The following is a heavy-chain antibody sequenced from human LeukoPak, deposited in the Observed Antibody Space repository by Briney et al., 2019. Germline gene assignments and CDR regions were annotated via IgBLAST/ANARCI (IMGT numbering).Heavy chain of an antibody. CDR3: AHRKNYYDSSVFDN. Sequence: SGPTLVNPTQTLTLTCTFSGFSLNTRGVGVGWIRQPPGRALEWLALIYWDDDRLYSPSLKCRLTITKDNSKNHVVLTMTNMDPVDTATYFCAHRKNYYDSSVFDNWGQGTLVTVSS. CDR2: IYWDDDR. CDR1: GFSLNTRGVG. J-gene: IGHJ4*02. V-gene: IGHV2-5*02. D-gene: IGHD3-22*01.